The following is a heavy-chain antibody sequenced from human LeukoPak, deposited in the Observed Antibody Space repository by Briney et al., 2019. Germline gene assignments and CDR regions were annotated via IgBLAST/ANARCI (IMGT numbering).Heavy chain of an antibody. Sequence: PGGSLRLSCSASGFTFSSYAMHWVRQAPGKGLEYVSTISSNGGGTYYADSVKGRFTISRDNSENTLYVQMSSLRAEDTAVYYCVKDFTRDYYGSGTYSDYWGQGTLVTVSS. CDR2: ISSNGGGT. CDR1: GFTFSSYA. J-gene: IGHJ4*02. D-gene: IGHD3-10*01. CDR3: VKDFTRDYYGSGTYSDY. V-gene: IGHV3-64*05.